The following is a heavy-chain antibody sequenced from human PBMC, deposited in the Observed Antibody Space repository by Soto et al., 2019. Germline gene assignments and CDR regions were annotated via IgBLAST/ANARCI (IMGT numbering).Heavy chain of an antibody. CDR2: IYYSGST. J-gene: IGHJ4*02. CDR1: GGSLSSTIYY. Sequence: SETLSLTCTVSGGSLSSTIYYWGWIRQPPGKGLEWIGSIYYSGSTYFNPSLKSRVTISVDTSTSTAYMELSSLRSEDTAVYYCARGVEIVDIVATYLFDYWGQGTLVTVSS. CDR3: ARGVEIVDIVATYLFDY. V-gene: IGHV4-39*07. D-gene: IGHD5-12*01.